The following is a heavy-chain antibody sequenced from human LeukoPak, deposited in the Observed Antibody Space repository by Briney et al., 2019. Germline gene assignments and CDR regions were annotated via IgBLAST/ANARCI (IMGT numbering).Heavy chain of an antibody. D-gene: IGHD1-26*01. Sequence: SETLSLTCTVSGGSISSSSYYWGWIRQPPGKGLEWIGSIYYSGSTYYNASLQSRVTISIDTSKNQFSLRLNSVTAADTAMYYCVKSGGYGLIDYWGQGTLVTVSS. V-gene: IGHV4-39*01. CDR2: IYYSGST. CDR3: VKSGGYGLIDY. CDR1: GGSISSSSYY. J-gene: IGHJ4*02.